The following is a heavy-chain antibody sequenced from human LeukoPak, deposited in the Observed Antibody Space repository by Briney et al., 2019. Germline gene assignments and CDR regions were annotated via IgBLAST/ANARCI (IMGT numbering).Heavy chain of an antibody. CDR2: IWYDGSNK. CDR1: GFTFSNYA. Sequence: GGSLRLSCAASGFTFSNYAMHWVRQAPGKGLEWVAVIWYDGSNKYYADSVKGRFTISRDNSKNTLYLQMNSLRAEDTAVYYCARGLLNYYYGMDVWGQGTTVTVSS. J-gene: IGHJ6*02. V-gene: IGHV3-33*08. CDR3: ARGLLNYYYGMDV.